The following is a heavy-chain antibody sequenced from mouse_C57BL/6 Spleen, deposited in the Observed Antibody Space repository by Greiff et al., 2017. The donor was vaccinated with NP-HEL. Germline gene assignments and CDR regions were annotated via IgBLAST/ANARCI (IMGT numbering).Heavy chain of an antibody. V-gene: IGHV1-4*01. CDR1: GYTFTSYT. Sequence: VKLMESGAELARPGASVKMSCKASGYTFTSYTMHWVKQRPGQGLEWIGYINPSSGYTKYNQKFKDKATLTADKSSSTAYMQLSSLTSEDSAVYYCARWDGNYFYYAMDYWGQGTSVTVSS. CDR3: ARWDGNYFYYAMDY. CDR2: INPSSGYT. J-gene: IGHJ4*01. D-gene: IGHD2-1*01.